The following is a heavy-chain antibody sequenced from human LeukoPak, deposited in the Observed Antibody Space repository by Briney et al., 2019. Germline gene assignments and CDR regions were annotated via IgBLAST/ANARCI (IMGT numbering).Heavy chain of an antibody. Sequence: GASVKVSCKASGGTFSSYAISWVRQAPGQGLEWMGGIIPIFGTANYAQKFQGRVTITTDESTSTAYMELSSLRSEDTAVYYCARAVKYYYDSSGYYYEGAFDIWGQGTMVTVSS. CDR1: GGTFSSYA. J-gene: IGHJ3*02. V-gene: IGHV1-69*05. CDR2: IIPIFGTA. D-gene: IGHD3-22*01. CDR3: ARAVKYYYDSSGYYYEGAFDI.